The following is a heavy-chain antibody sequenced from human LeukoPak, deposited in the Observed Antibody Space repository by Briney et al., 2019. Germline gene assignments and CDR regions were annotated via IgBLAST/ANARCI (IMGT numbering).Heavy chain of an antibody. D-gene: IGHD3-10*01. V-gene: IGHV1-46*01. CDR3: ARTQNYYGSGSSRHFDY. CDR2: INPSGGST. Sequence: ASVKVSCKASGYTFTSYYMHWVRQAPGQGLEWMGIINPSGGSTSYAQKFQGRVTMTRDMSTSTAYMELSSLRSEDTAVYYCARTQNYYGSGSSRHFDYWGQGTLVAVSS. CDR1: GYTFTSYY. J-gene: IGHJ4*02.